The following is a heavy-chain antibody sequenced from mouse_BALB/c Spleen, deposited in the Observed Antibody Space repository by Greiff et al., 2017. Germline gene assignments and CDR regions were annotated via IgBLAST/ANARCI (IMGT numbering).Heavy chain of an antibody. CDR1: GYTFTDYA. CDR2: ISTYYGDA. Sequence: VQLQQSGAELVRPGVSVKISCKGSGYTFTDYAMHWVKQSHAKSLEWIGVISTYYGDASYNQKFKGKATLTVDKSSSTAYMELARLTSEDSAIYYCAKGGVRRRNYYPMDYWGQGTSVTVSA. D-gene: IGHD2-14*01. V-gene: IGHV1S137*01. J-gene: IGHJ4*01. CDR3: AKGGVRRRNYYPMDY.